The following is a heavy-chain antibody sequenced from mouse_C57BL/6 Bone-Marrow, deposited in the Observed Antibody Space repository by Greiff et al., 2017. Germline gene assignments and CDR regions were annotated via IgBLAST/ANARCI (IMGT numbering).Heavy chain of an antibody. CDR1: GYTFTSYW. J-gene: IGHJ3*01. CDR2: IHPNSGST. CDR3: AREGLRRWFAY. V-gene: IGHV1-64*01. Sequence: QVQLQQPGAELVKPGASVKLSCKASGYTFTSYWMHWVKQRPGQGLVWIGMIHPNSGSTNYNEKFKSKATLTVDKSSSTAYMQLSSLTSEDSAVYYCAREGLRRWFAYWGQGTLVTVSA. D-gene: IGHD2-4*01.